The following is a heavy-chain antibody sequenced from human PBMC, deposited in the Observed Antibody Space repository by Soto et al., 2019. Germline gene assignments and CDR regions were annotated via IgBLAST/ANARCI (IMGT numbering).Heavy chain of an antibody. Sequence: QVQLVESGGGVVQPGRSLRLSCAASGFTFSSYGMHWVRQAPGKGLEWVAVIWYDGSNKYYADSVKGRFTISRDNSKHTLDLQMNSLRAEDTALYYCARDVTPDYGDYVLDYWGQGTLVTVSS. CDR1: GFTFSSYG. CDR3: ARDVTPDYGDYVLDY. D-gene: IGHD4-17*01. CDR2: IWYDGSNK. V-gene: IGHV3-33*01. J-gene: IGHJ4*02.